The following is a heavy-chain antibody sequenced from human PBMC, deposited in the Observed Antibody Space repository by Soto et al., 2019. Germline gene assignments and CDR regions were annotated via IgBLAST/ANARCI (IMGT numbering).Heavy chain of an antibody. Sequence: ASVKVSCKASGYTFTSYGISWVRQAPGQGLEWMGWISAYNGNTNYAQKLQGRVTITTDTSTSTAYMELRSLRSDDTAVYYCARVSDDFWSGYWFDPWGQGTLVTVSS. CDR1: GYTFTSYG. D-gene: IGHD3-3*01. CDR3: ARVSDDFWSGYWFDP. V-gene: IGHV1-18*01. J-gene: IGHJ5*02. CDR2: ISAYNGNT.